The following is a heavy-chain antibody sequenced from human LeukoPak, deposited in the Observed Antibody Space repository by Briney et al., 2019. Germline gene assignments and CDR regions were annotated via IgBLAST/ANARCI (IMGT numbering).Heavy chain of an antibody. CDR2: VNAVGST. J-gene: IGHJ4*02. V-gene: IGHV4-4*08. CDR3: ARRVPAASGGGFDY. CDR1: GGSLSGYD. Sequence: SQTLSLTCAVSGGSLSGYDWNWIRQPPGKGREWIGYVNAVGSTKYNPSLSSRLTISVDTSKNQSSLKLNSVTAADSAVYFCARRVPAASGGGFDYWGQGTLVAVSS. D-gene: IGHD2-2*01.